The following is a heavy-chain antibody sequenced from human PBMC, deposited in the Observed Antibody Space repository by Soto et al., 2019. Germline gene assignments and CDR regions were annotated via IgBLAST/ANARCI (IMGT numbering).Heavy chain of an antibody. CDR2: IRSKAYGGTT. V-gene: IGHV3-49*03. D-gene: IGHD3-22*01. J-gene: IGHJ3*02. CDR3: TRESTYYYDSSGYYSDAFDI. CDR1: GFTFGDYA. Sequence: PGGSLRLSCTASGFTFGDYAMSWFRQAPGKGLEWVGFIRSKAYGGTTEYAASVKGRFTISRDDSKGIAYLQMNSLKTEDTAVYYCTRESTYYYDSSGYYSDAFDIWGQGTMVTVSS.